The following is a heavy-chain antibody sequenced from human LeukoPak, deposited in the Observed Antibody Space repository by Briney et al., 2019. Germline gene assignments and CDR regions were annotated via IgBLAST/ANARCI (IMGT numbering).Heavy chain of an antibody. Sequence: PGGSLRLSCAASGFTFSSYWMSWVRQAPGKGLEWVANIKQDGSEKYYVDSVKGRFTISRDNAKNSLYLQMNSLRAEDTAVYYCARLRFLEWLLPGPMAFDIWGQGTMVTVSS. J-gene: IGHJ3*02. V-gene: IGHV3-7*01. CDR2: IKQDGSEK. CDR3: ARLRFLEWLLPGPMAFDI. CDR1: GFTFSSYW. D-gene: IGHD3-3*01.